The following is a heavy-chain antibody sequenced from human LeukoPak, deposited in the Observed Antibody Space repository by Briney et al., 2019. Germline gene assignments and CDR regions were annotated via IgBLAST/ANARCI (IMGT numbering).Heavy chain of an antibody. V-gene: IGHV4-34*01. CDR3: ASAKPITMIVVEAFDI. CDR2: INHSGST. D-gene: IGHD3-22*01. CDR1: GGSFSGYY. Sequence: PSETLSLTCAVYGGSFSGYYWSWIRQPPGKGLEWIGEINHSGSTNYNPSLKGRVTISVDTSKNQFSLILTSVTAADTAVYYCASAKPITMIVVEAFDIWGQGTMVTVSS. J-gene: IGHJ3*02.